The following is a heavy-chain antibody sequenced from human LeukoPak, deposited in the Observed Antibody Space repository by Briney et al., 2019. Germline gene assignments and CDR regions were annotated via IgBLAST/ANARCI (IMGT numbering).Heavy chain of an antibody. V-gene: IGHV3-53*01. Sequence: GGSLRLSCAASGFTVSSNYMSWVRQAPGKGLEWVSVIYSGGSTYYADSVKGRFTISRDNSKNTLYLQMNSLRAEDTAVYYCARDRLGDWYFDLWGRGTLVTVSS. D-gene: IGHD6-25*01. CDR1: GFTVSSNY. CDR2: IYSGGST. J-gene: IGHJ2*01. CDR3: ARDRLGDWYFDL.